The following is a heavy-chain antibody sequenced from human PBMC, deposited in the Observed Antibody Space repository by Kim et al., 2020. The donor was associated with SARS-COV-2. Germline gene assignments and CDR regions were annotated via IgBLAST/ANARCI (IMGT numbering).Heavy chain of an antibody. CDR1: GDSVSSNSAA. V-gene: IGHV6-1*01. CDR3: ARGGGLYYDYVWGSYELDY. D-gene: IGHD3-16*01. J-gene: IGHJ4*02. CDR2: TYYRSKWYN. Sequence: SQTLSLTCAISGDSVSSNSAAWNWIRQSPSRGLEWLGRTYYRSKWYNDYAVSVKSRITINPDTSKNQFSLQLNSVTPEDTAVYYCARGGGLYYDYVWGSYELDYWGQGTLVTVSS.